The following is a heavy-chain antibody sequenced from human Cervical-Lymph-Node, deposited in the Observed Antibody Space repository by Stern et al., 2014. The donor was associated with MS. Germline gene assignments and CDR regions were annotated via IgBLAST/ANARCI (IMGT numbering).Heavy chain of an antibody. D-gene: IGHD3-3*01. CDR2: ISAYNGNT. J-gene: IGHJ6*02. CDR1: GYTFTSYG. V-gene: IGHV1-18*01. Sequence: QVQLVQSGAEVKKPGASVKVSCKASGYTFTSYGISWVRQAPGQGLEWMGWISAYNGNTNYAQKLQGRVTMTTDTSTSTAYMELRSLRSDDTAVYYCARDRYDFWSGNYYGMDVWGQGTTVTVSS. CDR3: ARDRYDFWSGNYYGMDV.